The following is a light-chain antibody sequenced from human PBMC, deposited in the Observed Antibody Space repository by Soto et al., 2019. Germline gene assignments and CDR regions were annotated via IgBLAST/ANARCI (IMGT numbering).Light chain of an antibody. CDR1: QSVSDSY. CDR3: QQFGTSSWT. Sequence: EIVLTQSPGTLSLSPGESATLSCRAGQSVSDSYLVWYQQNPGQAPRLLIYGSSSRATGIPDRFSGSGSGTDFTLTISRLEPEDFAVYYCQQFGTSSWTFGQGTKVEIK. J-gene: IGKJ1*01. CDR2: GSS. V-gene: IGKV3-20*01.